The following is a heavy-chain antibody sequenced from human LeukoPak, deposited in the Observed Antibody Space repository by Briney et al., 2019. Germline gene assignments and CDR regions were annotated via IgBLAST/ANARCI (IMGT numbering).Heavy chain of an antibody. V-gene: IGHV3-53*01. CDR3: ARATYDFWSGPNFDY. J-gene: IGHJ4*02. Sequence: GGSLRLSCAASGFTVSSNYMSWVRQAPGNGLEWFSVIYSGGSTYYADSVRGRFTISRDNSKNTLYLQMNSLRAEDTAVYYCARATYDFWSGPNFDYWGQGTLVTVSS. CDR2: IYSGGST. D-gene: IGHD3-3*01. CDR1: GFTVSSNY.